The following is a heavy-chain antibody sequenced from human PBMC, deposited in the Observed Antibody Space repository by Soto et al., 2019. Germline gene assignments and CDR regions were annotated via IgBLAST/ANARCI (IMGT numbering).Heavy chain of an antibody. CDR1: GGTFSSYA. CDR3: ARDDTNSLKDIVVVPAAKGMDV. V-gene: IGHV1-69*13. J-gene: IGHJ6*02. D-gene: IGHD2-2*01. CDR2: IIPIFGTA. Sequence: GASVKVSCKASGGTFSSYAISWVRQAPGQGLEWMGGIIPIFGTANYAQKFQGRVTITADESTSTAYMELSSLRSEDTAVYYCARDDTNSLKDIVVVPAAKGMDVWGQGTTVTVSS.